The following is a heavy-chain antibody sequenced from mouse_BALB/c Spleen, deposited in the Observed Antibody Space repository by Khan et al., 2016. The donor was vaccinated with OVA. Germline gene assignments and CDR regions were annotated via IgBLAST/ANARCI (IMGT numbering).Heavy chain of an antibody. CDR1: GYSITRDYA. CDR2: ISYSGNT. CDR3: ARVYGGDFDY. D-gene: IGHD1-1*01. Sequence: EVQLQESGPGLVKPSQSLSLICTVTGYSITRDYAWNWIRQFPGNKLEWMGFISYSGNTKYNPSLKSRISITRDTSKNQFFLQLNSVTTEDTATYYCARVYGGDFDYWGQGTTLTVSS. J-gene: IGHJ2*01. V-gene: IGHV3-2*02.